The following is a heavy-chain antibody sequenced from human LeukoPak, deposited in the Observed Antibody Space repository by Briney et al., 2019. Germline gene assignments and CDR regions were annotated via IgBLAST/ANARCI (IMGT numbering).Heavy chain of an antibody. CDR3: ARVVLDHYYDSSGYLGTLDY. Sequence: GASVKVSCKASGYAFTNYGITWVRQAPGQGLEWMGWISAYNTNTNYAQKLQGRVTMTTDTSTSTAYMELRSLRSDDTAVYYCARVVLDHYYDSSGYLGTLDYWGQGTLVIVSS. CDR2: ISAYNTNT. V-gene: IGHV1-18*01. D-gene: IGHD3-22*01. CDR1: GYAFTNYG. J-gene: IGHJ4*02.